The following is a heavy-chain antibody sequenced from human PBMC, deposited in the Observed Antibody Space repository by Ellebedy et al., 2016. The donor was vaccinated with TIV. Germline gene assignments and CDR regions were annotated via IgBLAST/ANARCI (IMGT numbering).Heavy chain of an antibody. CDR1: GYSFTTYW. J-gene: IGHJ6*02. Sequence: GGSLRLSCKGSGYSFTTYWIAWVRQTPEKGLELMGMIYPGDSDAKYSPSFQGQVTISADKSITTAYLHWRSLKASDTAMIYCARLDTDQSYGMDVWGQGTTVTISS. CDR3: ARLDTDQSYGMDV. D-gene: IGHD5-18*01. CDR2: IYPGDSDA. V-gene: IGHV5-51*01.